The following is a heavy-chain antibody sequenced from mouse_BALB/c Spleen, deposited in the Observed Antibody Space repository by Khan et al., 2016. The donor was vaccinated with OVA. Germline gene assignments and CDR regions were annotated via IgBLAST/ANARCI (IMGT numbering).Heavy chain of an antibody. CDR1: GYIFTNYG. J-gene: IGHJ1*01. D-gene: IGHD2-4*01. CDR3: AREATYYDCGYWYCDV. Sequence: QIQLVQSGPELKKPGETVKISCKASGYIFTNYGMTWVKQAPGKGLKWMGWINTYTGEPTYADDFKGRFAFSLETSASTAYLQINNLKNEDTATYFCAREATYYDCGYWYCDVWGAGTTVTVSS. V-gene: IGHV9-3-1*01. CDR2: INTYTGEP.